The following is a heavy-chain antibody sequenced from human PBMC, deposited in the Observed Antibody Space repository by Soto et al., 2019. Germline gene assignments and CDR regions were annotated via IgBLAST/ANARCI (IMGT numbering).Heavy chain of an antibody. J-gene: IGHJ4*02. CDR2: IIPIFGTA. D-gene: IGHD3-22*01. Sequence: SVKVSCKASGYTFTSYGISWVRQAPGQGLEWMGGIIPIFGTANYAQKFQGRVTITADESTSTAYMELSSLRSEDTAVYYCARGYDSSGRYQNDYWGQGTLVTVSS. CDR3: ARGYDSSGRYQNDY. CDR1: GYTFTSYG. V-gene: IGHV1-69*13.